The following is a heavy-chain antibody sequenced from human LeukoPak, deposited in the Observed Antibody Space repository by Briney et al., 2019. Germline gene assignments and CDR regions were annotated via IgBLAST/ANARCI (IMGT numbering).Heavy chain of an antibody. D-gene: IGHD2-15*01. CDR1: GFTFSSYA. CDR2: ISYDGSNK. V-gene: IGHV3-30-3*02. J-gene: IGHJ5*02. CDR3: AKLPFGVVVAATGLWFDP. Sequence: PGGSLRLSCAASGFTFSSYAMHWVRQAPGKGLEWVAVISYDGSNKYYADSVKGRFTISRDNSKNTLYLQMNSLRAEDTAVYYCAKLPFGVVVAATGLWFDPWGQGTLVTVSS.